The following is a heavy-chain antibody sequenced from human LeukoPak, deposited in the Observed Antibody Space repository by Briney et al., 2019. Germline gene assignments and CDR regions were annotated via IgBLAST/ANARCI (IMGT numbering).Heavy chain of an antibody. CDR2: IYYNGNT. D-gene: IGHD6-19*01. CDR1: GYSISSNNW. J-gene: IGHJ3*01. CDR3: ARNQAVAANRGASDV. V-gene: IGHV4-28*01. Sequence: PSETLPLTCAVSGYSISSNNWWAWVRQPPGKGLEWIGYIYYNGNTYYNPYNPSLTSRVTMSVDTSKNQFSLKLDSVTEIDTAMYYCARNQAVAANRGASDVWGQGTMVTVSS.